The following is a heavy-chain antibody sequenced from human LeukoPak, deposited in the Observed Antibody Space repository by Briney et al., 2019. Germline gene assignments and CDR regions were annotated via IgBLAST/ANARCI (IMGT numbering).Heavy chain of an antibody. V-gene: IGHV3-7*03. CDR1: GFTFSSYW. CDR3: AKENERGGFDY. D-gene: IGHD1-1*01. CDR2: IKQDGSEK. J-gene: IGHJ4*02. Sequence: GGSLRLSCAASGFTFSSYWMSWVRQAPGKGLEWVANIKQDGSEKYYVDSVKGRFTISRDNAKNSLYLQMNSLRAEDMALYYCAKENERGGFDYWGQGTLVTVSS.